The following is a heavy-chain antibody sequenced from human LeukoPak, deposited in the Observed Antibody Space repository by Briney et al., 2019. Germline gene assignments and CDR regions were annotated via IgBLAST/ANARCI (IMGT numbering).Heavy chain of an antibody. CDR1: GFTFSSYA. D-gene: IGHD6-13*01. Sequence: GGSLRLSCAASGFTFSSYAMSWVRQAPGKGLEWVSAISGSGSTYYADSVKGRFTISRDNSKNTLYLQMNSLRAEDTAVYYCAKDSRRRSWYDGMVYFQHWGQGTLVTVSS. J-gene: IGHJ1*01. CDR3: AKDSRRRSWYDGMVYFQH. CDR2: ISGSGST. V-gene: IGHV3-23*01.